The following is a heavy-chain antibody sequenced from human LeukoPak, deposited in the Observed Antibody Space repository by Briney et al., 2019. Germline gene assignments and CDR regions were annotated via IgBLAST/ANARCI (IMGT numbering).Heavy chain of an antibody. J-gene: IGHJ4*02. V-gene: IGHV3-23*01. CDR1: GFTFSSYA. CDR2: VTGSGGST. Sequence: GGSLRLSCAASGFTFSSYAMSWVRQAPGKGLEWVSDVTGSGGSTYYADSVKGRFTISRDNSDNTLYLQMNSLRAEDTAVYYCAKGYISGSQGVDYWGQGTLVTVSS. CDR3: AKGYISGSQGVDY. D-gene: IGHD6-19*01.